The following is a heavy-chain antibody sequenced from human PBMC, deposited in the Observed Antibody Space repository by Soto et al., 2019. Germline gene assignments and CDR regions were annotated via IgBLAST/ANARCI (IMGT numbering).Heavy chain of an antibody. D-gene: IGHD3-22*01. CDR3: ARHFVAVVIKGWGY. CDR2: TYYNGNA. V-gene: IGHV4-39*01. J-gene: IGHJ4*02. Sequence: PSETLPLTCTVSGASIYRSNYYWDWIRQPPGKGLEWIGTTYYNGNAYYNPSLKSRVTMSVDTSKNQFSLKLISVTAADTAVYYCARHFVAVVIKGWGYWGQGTLVTVSS. CDR1: GASIYRSNYY.